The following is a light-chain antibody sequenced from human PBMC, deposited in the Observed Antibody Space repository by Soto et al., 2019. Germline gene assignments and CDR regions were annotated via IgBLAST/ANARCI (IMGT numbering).Light chain of an antibody. Sequence: IVMTQSPATLSVSPGERATLSCRARRYVSSNLAWYQQKPGQAPRLLIYGASTRATGIPARFSGSGSRTEFTLTLSSLQSEDLGVYYCQQYNNGWTSGQGTKVDIK. CDR1: RYVSSN. V-gene: IGKV3-15*01. CDR2: GAS. J-gene: IGKJ1*01. CDR3: QQYNNGWT.